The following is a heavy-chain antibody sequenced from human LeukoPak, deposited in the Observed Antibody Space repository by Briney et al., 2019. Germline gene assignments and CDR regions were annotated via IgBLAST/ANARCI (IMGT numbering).Heavy chain of an antibody. Sequence: ASVKVSCKASGYTFTSFAISWVRQAPGQGLEWMGWISAYNGNAMYTHKLQGRVTMTTDTSTSTAYMELRSLRSDDTAVYYCVRDLGNHPGIFFDYWGQGTPVTVSS. CDR1: GYTFTSFA. J-gene: IGHJ4*02. CDR3: VRDLGNHPGIFFDY. V-gene: IGHV1-18*01. D-gene: IGHD1-14*01. CDR2: ISAYNGNA.